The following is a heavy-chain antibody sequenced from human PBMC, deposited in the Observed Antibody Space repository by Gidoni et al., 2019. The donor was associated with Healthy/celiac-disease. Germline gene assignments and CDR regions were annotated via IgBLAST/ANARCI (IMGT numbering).Heavy chain of an antibody. CDR1: GYTLTDLS. CDR2: FDPEDGET. D-gene: IGHD6-25*01. J-gene: IGHJ4*02. CDR3: ATIPSVRRSVSRLHFGY. V-gene: IGHV1-24*01. Sequence: QVQLVQSGAEVKKPGAAVKVSCKVSGYTLTDLSMHWVRQAPGNGLEWMGGFDPEDGETIYAQNFQGRVTMTEDTSTDTAYMELSSLRSEDTAVYYCATIPSVRRSVSRLHFGYWGQGTLVTVSS.